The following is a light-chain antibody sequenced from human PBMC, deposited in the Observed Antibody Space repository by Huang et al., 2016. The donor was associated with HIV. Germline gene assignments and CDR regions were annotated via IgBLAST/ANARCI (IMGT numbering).Light chain of an antibody. CDR2: CAS. CDR1: QSVLYSPNNKNY. Sequence: DIVMTQSPDSLAVSLGERATINCQSSQSVLYSPNNKNYLAGYQQKPGQPPKLLIYCASTRQAGVPDRFSGSGCGTDFTLTISSLQAEDVAVYYCQQYYSPPYTFGQGTKLEIK. J-gene: IGKJ2*01. V-gene: IGKV4-1*01. CDR3: QQYYSPPYT.